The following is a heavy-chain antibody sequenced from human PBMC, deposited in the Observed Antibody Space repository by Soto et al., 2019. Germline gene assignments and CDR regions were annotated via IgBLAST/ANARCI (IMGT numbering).Heavy chain of an antibody. CDR2: IFDTEAT. CDR3: ARERRYCSGGTCSDGLDV. D-gene: IGHD2-15*01. J-gene: IGHJ6*02. V-gene: IGHV4-30-2*01. Sequence: PSETLSVTCVVTLASVNSGGYSWTWIRQPPGKALEWIGFIFDTEATYYNPALKSRVTIPVERSKNQFSLRLTSVTAADTAVYYCARERRYCSGGTCSDGLDVWGQGTTVTVSS. CDR1: LASVNSGGYS.